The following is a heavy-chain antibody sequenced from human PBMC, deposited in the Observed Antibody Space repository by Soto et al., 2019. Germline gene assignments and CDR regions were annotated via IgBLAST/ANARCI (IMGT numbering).Heavy chain of an antibody. J-gene: IGHJ4*02. CDR1: GGNFSIYA. CDR2: IIPIFGTA. D-gene: IGHD4-17*01. V-gene: IGHV1-69*01. CDR3: ARPRLIVYGFDD. Sequence: CDASGGNFSIYAISWVRQAPGQGLEWMGGIIPIFGTANYAQKFQGRVTITADESTSTAYMELSSLRSEDTAVYYCARPRLIVYGFDDWGQVPLFTVS.